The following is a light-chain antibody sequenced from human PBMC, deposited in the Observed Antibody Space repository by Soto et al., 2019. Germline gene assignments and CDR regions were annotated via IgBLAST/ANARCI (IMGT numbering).Light chain of an antibody. CDR2: GAS. CDR3: QQYNNWPLT. Sequence: EIVMTQSPATLSVSPGERATLFCKASQSVSDNLAWYQQKPGQAPSLLIYGASIRATGTPARFSGVGSGTEFTLTISSLQSVDFAVYYCQQYNNWPLTFGGGTKVEIK. V-gene: IGKV3D-15*01. CDR1: QSVSDN. J-gene: IGKJ4*01.